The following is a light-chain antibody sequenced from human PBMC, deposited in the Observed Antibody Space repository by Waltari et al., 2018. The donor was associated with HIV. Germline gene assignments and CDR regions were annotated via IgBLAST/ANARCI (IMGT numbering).Light chain of an antibody. Sequence: FLTQSPATLALSPGERATLSCRASQSICSYLTWYQQKPGQAPRLLIYDASNRATGVPARFSGSGSGTDFTLTISSLETEDFAVYYCQQRTHWRSVGFTFGPGTKVDIK. J-gene: IGKJ3*01. V-gene: IGKV3-11*01. CDR1: QSICSY. CDR2: DAS. CDR3: QQRTHWRSVGFT.